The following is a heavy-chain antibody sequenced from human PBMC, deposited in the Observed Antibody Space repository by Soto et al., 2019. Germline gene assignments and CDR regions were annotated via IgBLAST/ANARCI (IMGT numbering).Heavy chain of an antibody. V-gene: IGHV3-23*04. J-gene: IGHJ4*02. D-gene: IGHD1-20*01. CDR3: ARDGYNHLPFDY. CDR2: ISGTGADS. CDR1: GFTLSTYA. Sequence: EVQLVESGGGLEQPGGSLRLACAASGFTLSTYAMSWVRQTPGKGLEWVSHISGTGADSQYADSVKGRFTISRDNSKNTLFLQMNSLRADDTAIYYGARDGYNHLPFDYWGQGTPVTVSS.